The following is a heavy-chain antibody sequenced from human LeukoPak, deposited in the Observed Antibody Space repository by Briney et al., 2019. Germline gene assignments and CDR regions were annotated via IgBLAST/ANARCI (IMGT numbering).Heavy chain of an antibody. CDR1: GFTFSSYA. V-gene: IGHV3-23*01. J-gene: IGHJ4*02. D-gene: IGHD3-22*01. Sequence: GGSLRLSCAASGFTFSSYAMSWVRQAPGKGLEWVSAISGSGGSTYYADSVKGRFTISRDNSKNTLYLQMNSLRAEDTAVYYCAKDQGGYYYDSSGYPEFDYWGQGTLVTVSS. CDR3: AKDQGGYYYDSSGYPEFDY. CDR2: ISGSGGST.